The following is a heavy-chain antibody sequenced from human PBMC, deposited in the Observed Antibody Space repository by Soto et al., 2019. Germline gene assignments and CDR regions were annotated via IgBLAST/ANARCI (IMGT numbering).Heavy chain of an antibody. J-gene: IGHJ5*02. V-gene: IGHV4-34*01. CDR1: GGSFSGYY. D-gene: IGHD6-13*01. CDR2: INHSGST. Sequence: SETLSLTCAVYGGSFSGYYWSWIRQPPGKGLEWIGEINHSGSTNYNPSLKSRVTISVDTSKNQFSLKLSSVTAADTAVYYCARVGSSSWYGPSWFDTWGQGTLVTVSS. CDR3: ARVGSSSWYGPSWFDT.